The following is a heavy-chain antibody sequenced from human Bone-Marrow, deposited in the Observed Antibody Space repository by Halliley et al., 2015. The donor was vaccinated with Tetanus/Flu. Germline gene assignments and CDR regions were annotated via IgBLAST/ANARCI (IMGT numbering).Heavy chain of an antibody. Sequence: TLSLTCTVSGDSINSGGHYWSWIRQHPGKGLEWIGNIYYSGSTYYNPSLKSLVTISVDTSKNQFSLKVNSVTAADTAVYYCARGNGDSEGFGDYYGMDVWGQGTTVTVSS. J-gene: IGHJ6*02. CDR2: IYYSGST. CDR1: GDSINSGGHY. D-gene: IGHD2-21*01. CDR3: ARGNGDSEGFGDYYGMDV. V-gene: IGHV4-31*01.